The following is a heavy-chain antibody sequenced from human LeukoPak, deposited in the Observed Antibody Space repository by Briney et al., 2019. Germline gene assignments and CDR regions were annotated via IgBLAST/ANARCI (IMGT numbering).Heavy chain of an antibody. J-gene: IGHJ4*02. Sequence: PSETLSLTCTVSGGSIISYYWSWIRQPAGKGLEWIGRIYTSGSTNYNPSLKSRVTMSVDTSKNQFSLKLSSVTAADTAVYYCARVKYSSSSGYYFDYWGQGTLVTVSS. CDR2: IYTSGST. D-gene: IGHD6-6*01. CDR3: ARVKYSSSSGYYFDY. CDR1: GGSIISYY. V-gene: IGHV4-4*07.